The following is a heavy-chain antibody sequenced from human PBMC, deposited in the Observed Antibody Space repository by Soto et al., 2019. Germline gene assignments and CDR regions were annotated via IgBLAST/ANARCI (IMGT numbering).Heavy chain of an antibody. CDR2: IYSGGST. CDR1: GFTVSSNY. J-gene: IGHJ5*02. CDR3: AKTRGGGYYLNWFDP. Sequence: EVQLVESGGGLIQPGGSLRLSCAASGFTVSSNYMSWVRQAPGKGLEWVSVIYSGGSTYYADSVKGRFTISRDNSKNTLYLQMNSLRAEDTAVYYCAKTRGGGYYLNWFDPWGQGTLVTVSS. V-gene: IGHV3-53*01. D-gene: IGHD3-22*01.